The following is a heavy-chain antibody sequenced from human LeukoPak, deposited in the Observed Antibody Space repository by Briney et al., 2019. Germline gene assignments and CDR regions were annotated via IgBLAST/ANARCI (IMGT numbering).Heavy chain of an antibody. V-gene: IGHV4-30-2*01. CDR3: ARGRDFDY. Sequence: SQALSLTCAVSGGSISSGGYSWSWIRQPPGKGLEWIGYIYHSGSTYYNPSLKSRVTISVDRSKNQFSLKLSSVTAADTAVYYCARGRDFDYWGQGTLVTVSS. CDR2: IYHSGST. CDR1: GGSISSGGYS. J-gene: IGHJ4*02.